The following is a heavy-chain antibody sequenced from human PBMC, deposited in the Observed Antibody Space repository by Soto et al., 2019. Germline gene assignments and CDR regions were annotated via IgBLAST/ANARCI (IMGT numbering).Heavy chain of an antibody. Sequence: PSETMSLTCTVAGDSITAGGRYWAWIRQHPEKGLEWLGYIHYSGTTDYNPSLKSRVSVSRDTSKNQFSLKLSSVTTTDTAVYYCARGLVIRPYYYHGMDVWGQGTTVTVSS. CDR1: GDSITAGGRY. CDR2: IHYSGTT. V-gene: IGHV4-30-4*08. CDR3: ARGLVIRPYYYHGMDV. D-gene: IGHD3-9*01. J-gene: IGHJ6*02.